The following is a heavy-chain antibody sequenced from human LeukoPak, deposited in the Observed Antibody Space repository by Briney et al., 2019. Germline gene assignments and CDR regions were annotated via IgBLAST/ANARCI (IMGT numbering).Heavy chain of an antibody. Sequence: ASVKVSCXASGYTFTGYYMHWVRQAPGQGLEWMGRINPNSGGTNYAQKFQGRVTMTRDTSISTAYMELSRLRSDDTAVYYCARLYCSGGSCRDYWGQGTLVTVSS. J-gene: IGHJ4*02. CDR2: INPNSGGT. V-gene: IGHV1-2*06. D-gene: IGHD2-15*01. CDR1: GYTFTGYY. CDR3: ARLYCSGGSCRDY.